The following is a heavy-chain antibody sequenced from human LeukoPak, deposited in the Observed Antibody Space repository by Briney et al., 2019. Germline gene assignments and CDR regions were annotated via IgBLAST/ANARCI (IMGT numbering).Heavy chain of an antibody. CDR1: GSTFTNHG. Sequence: APGKVSCKGAGSTFTNHGISWGGEAPGQGLEWRGWISPYNGPTNYAQKFQGILTMTTDTSTSTVYLEVRSLRSDHTAVYYCATTLNLEGFDFWGQGTLVTVSS. V-gene: IGHV1-18*01. D-gene: IGHD1-14*01. J-gene: IGHJ4*02. CDR3: ATTLNLEGFDF. CDR2: ISPYNGPT.